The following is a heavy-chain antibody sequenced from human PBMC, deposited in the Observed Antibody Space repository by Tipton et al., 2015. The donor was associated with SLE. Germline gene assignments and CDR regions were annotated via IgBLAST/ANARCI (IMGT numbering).Heavy chain of an antibody. CDR3: ARGLAIWSGHSYYFDY. D-gene: IGHD3-3*01. Sequence: SLRLSCAASGFTVSSYWMHWVRQAPGKGLVWVSRINSDGSSTSYADSVKGRFTISRDNAKNTLYLQMNSLRAEDTAVYYCARGLAIWSGHSYYFDYWGQGTLVTVSS. CDR2: INSDGSST. V-gene: IGHV3-74*01. J-gene: IGHJ4*02. CDR1: GFTVSSYW.